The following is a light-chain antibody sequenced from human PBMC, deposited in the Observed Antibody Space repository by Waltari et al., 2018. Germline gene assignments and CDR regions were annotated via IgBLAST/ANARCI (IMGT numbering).Light chain of an antibody. CDR3: QHYVRLPVT. Sequence: SCSASQSVSRTLAWYQQKPGQAPRLLIYGASTRATGIPERFSGGGSGTDFSLTISRLEPEDFAVYYCQHYVRLPVTFGQGTKVEIK. J-gene: IGKJ1*01. CDR1: QSVSRT. V-gene: IGKV3-20*01. CDR2: GAS.